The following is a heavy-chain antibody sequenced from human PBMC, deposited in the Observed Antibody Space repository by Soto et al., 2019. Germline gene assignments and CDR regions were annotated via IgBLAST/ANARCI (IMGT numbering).Heavy chain of an antibody. CDR2: VYHTGRT. D-gene: IGHD3-10*01. CDR3: ASSLGSGNYYNIPAS. V-gene: IGHV4-38-2*01. J-gene: IGHJ5*01. Sequence: SETLSLTCAVSGYSISSNYYWGWIRQPPGKGLEWIGSVYHTGRTFYSTSHKSRVTILPDMSKNHFSLTLTSVTAADTAVFYGASSLGSGNYYNIPASWGKGILVPVS. CDR1: GYSISSNYY.